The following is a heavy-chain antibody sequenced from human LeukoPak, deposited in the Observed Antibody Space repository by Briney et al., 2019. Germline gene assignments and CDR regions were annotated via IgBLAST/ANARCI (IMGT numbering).Heavy chain of an antibody. CDR3: AILTSCGSGEDY. V-gene: IGHV1-24*01. D-gene: IGHD3-10*01. Sequence: GPVKVSCKVSGYTLTELSMHWVRQAPGKGLEWMGGFDPEDGETIYAQKFQGRVTMTEDTSTDTAYMELSSLRSEDTAVYYCAILTSCGSGEDYWGQGTLVTVSS. CDR2: FDPEDGET. CDR1: GYTLTELS. J-gene: IGHJ4*02.